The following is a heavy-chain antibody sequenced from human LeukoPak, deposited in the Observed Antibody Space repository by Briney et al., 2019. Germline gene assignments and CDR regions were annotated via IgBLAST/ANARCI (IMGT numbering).Heavy chain of an antibody. V-gene: IGHV3-23*01. D-gene: IGHD1-26*01. J-gene: IGHJ4*02. CDR2: ISGSGGST. CDR3: ARDRIVGATDY. Sequence: GGSLRLSCAASGFTFSSYAMSWVRQAPGKGLEWVSGISGSGGSTYYADSVKGRFTISRDNAKNSLYLQMNSLRAEDTAVYYCARDRIVGATDYWGQGTLVTVSS. CDR1: GFTFSSYA.